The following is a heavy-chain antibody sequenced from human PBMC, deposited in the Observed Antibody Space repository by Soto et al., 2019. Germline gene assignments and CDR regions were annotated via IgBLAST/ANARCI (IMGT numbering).Heavy chain of an antibody. J-gene: IGHJ6*02. Sequence: SETLSLTCTVSGGSISSSSYYWGWIRQPPGKGLEWIGSIYYSGSTYYNPSLKSRVTISVDTSKNQFSLKLSSVTAADTAVYYCAITFVDTAMGGGYYYGMDVWGQGTTVTVSS. CDR3: AITFVDTAMGGGYYYGMDV. V-gene: IGHV4-39*01. CDR2: IYYSGST. D-gene: IGHD5-18*01. CDR1: GGSISSSSYY.